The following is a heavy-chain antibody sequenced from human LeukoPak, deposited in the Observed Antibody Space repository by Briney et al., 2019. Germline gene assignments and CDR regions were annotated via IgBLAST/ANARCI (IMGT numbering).Heavy chain of an antibody. CDR2: INHSGST. Sequence: PSETLSLTCAVYGGSFSGYYWSWIRQPPGKGLEWIGEINHSGSTNYNPSLKSRVTISADTSKNQFSLKLSSVTAADTAVYYCARGPSAYYMDVWGKGTTVTVSS. CDR3: ARGPSAYYMDV. J-gene: IGHJ6*03. CDR1: GGSFSGYY. V-gene: IGHV4-34*01.